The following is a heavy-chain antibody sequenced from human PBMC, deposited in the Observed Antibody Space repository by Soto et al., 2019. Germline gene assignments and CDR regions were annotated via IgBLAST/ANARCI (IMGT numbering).Heavy chain of an antibody. CDR1: GYSVSSSNW. CDR2: IYYSGST. Sequence: QVQLQESGPGLVKPSDTLSLTCAVSGYSVSSSNWWGWIRQAPGKGLEWIGYIYYSGSTYYNPSLKSRVTMSVDTSTTQYSLKLSSVTAVDTAVYYCARKQAGNYWYFDLWGRGTLVTVSS. CDR3: ARKQAGNYWYFDL. J-gene: IGHJ2*01. V-gene: IGHV4-28*01.